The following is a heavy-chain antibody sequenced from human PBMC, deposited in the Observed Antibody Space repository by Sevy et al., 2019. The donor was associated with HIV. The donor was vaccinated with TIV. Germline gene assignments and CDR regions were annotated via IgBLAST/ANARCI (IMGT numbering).Heavy chain of an antibody. Sequence: GGSLRLSCAASGFSLSSYWMHWVRQAPGKGPVWVSGVNSDGSSTNYADSVKGRFTMSRDSAKNTLYLQMNSLRAEDTAEYLCVAANTWQDYWGKATLDTVST. CDR1: GFSLSSYW. CDR3: VAANTWQDY. J-gene: IGHJ4*02. D-gene: IGHD2-15*01. V-gene: IGHV3-74*01. CDR2: VNSDGSST.